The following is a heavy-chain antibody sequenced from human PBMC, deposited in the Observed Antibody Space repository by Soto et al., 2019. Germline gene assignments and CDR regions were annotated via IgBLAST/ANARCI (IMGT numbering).Heavy chain of an antibody. Sequence: SETLSLTCTVSGGSISSGGYYWSWIRQHPGKGLEWIGYIYYSGSTYYNPSLKSRVTISVDTSKNQFSLKLSSVTAADTAVYYCARDSSSITFGGVIGLEAFDIWGQGTMVTVSS. CDR1: GGSISSGGYY. D-gene: IGHD3-16*02. J-gene: IGHJ3*02. V-gene: IGHV4-31*03. CDR3: ARDSSSITFGGVIGLEAFDI. CDR2: IYYSGST.